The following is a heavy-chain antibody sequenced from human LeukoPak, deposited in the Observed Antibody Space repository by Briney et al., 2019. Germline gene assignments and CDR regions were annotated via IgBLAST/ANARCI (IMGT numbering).Heavy chain of an antibody. CDR3: ARTAGKAVAGSRQYFDF. J-gene: IGHJ4*02. Sequence: SETLSLPCSISGGPISSRSYYWGWIRQPPGKGLEWIGSFYYSGNTYYNPSLKSRVTISIDTSKNEFFLNLRSVTAADTTVYYSARTAGKAVAGSRQYFDFWGQGMLVTVSS. D-gene: IGHD6-19*01. CDR2: FYYSGNT. V-gene: IGHV4-39*01. CDR1: GGPISSRSYY.